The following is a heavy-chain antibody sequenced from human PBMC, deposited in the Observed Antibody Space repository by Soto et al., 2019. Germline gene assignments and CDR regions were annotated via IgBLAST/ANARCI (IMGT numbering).Heavy chain of an antibody. CDR3: ARRYSGYDDAFDI. CDR2: IYYSGGT. V-gene: IGHV4-59*01. J-gene: IGHJ3*02. CDR1: GGSINNYY. D-gene: IGHD5-12*01. Sequence: QVQLQESGPGLVKPSETLSLTCTVSGGSINNYYWSWIRQPPGKGLEWIGYIYYSGGTNYNPSLKSRVTTAVDTSNSQFSLKQSSVTAADTAVYYCARRYSGYDDAFDIWGQGTMVTVSS.